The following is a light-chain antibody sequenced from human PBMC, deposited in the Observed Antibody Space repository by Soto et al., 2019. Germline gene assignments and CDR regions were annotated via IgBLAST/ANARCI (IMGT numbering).Light chain of an antibody. Sequence: IQLTQSPSSLSASVGDRVTITCRASQGISSYLAWYQQKPGKAPKLLIYAASTLRSGVPSRFSSSGSGTDFTLTISSLQPEDFGTYYCRQHNSYLITFGQGTRLDIK. V-gene: IGKV1-9*01. CDR1: QGISSY. CDR3: RQHNSYLIT. J-gene: IGKJ5*01. CDR2: AAS.